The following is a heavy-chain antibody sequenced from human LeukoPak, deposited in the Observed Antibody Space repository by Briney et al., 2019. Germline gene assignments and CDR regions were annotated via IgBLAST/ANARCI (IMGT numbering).Heavy chain of an antibody. V-gene: IGHV3-21*01. CDR2: MSSSSSYI. Sequence: GGSLRLSCAPSGFTFTTYSMNWVRQAPGKGLEWVSSMSSSSSYIYYADSMKGRFTISRDNAKNSLYLQMNSLRAEDTAVYYCARDSYGGYSYDYWGQGTLVTVSS. D-gene: IGHD5-12*01. J-gene: IGHJ4*02. CDR3: ARDSYGGYSYDY. CDR1: GFTFTTYS.